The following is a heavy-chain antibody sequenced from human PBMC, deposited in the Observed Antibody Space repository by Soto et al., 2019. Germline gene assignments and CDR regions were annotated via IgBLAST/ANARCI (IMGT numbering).Heavy chain of an antibody. J-gene: IGHJ6*02. CDR3: ARLKGYSSVWYGDYYYNMDV. Sequence: GASVKVSCKASGGTFSSYTISWVRQAPGQGLEWMGRIIPILDIANYAQKFQGRVTITADKSTSTAYMELSSLRSEDTAVYYCARLKGYSSVWYGDYYYNMDVWGQGTTVTVSS. V-gene: IGHV1-69*02. CDR2: IIPILDIA. D-gene: IGHD6-19*01. CDR1: GGTFSSYT.